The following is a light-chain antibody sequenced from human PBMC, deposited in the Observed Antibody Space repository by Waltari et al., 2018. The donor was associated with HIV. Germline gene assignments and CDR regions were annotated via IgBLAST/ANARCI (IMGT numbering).Light chain of an antibody. CDR1: KLGDPY. V-gene: IGLV3-1*01. CDR2: QSS. J-gene: IGLJ2*01. CDR3: QAWDSSSAVV. Sequence: SYELTQSPSVSVSPGQTASITCSGDKLGDPYVSWYQQKPAQSPVLVVYQSSKRPSEIPERFSGSNSGDTATLTISGTQAVDEADYYCQAWDSSSAVVFGGGTKLTIL.